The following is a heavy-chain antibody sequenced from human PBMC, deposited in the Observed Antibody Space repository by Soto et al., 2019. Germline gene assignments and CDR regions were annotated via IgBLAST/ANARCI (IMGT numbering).Heavy chain of an antibody. CDR3: ARFSGSYYYAMDV. J-gene: IGHJ6*02. D-gene: IGHD6-19*01. CDR2: IYHSGVT. CDR1: GGSISRGGYY. V-gene: IGHV4-39*07. Sequence: PSETLSLTCTVSGGSISRGGYYWSWIRQHPGKGLEWIGDIYHSGVTNYNPSLKRRVTISVDTSKNQFSLQLKSVTAADTALYYCARFSGSYYYAMDVWGQGSTVTSP.